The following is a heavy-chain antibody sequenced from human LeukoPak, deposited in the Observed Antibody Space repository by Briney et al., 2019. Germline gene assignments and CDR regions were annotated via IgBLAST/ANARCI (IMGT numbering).Heavy chain of an antibody. Sequence: GGSLRLSCAATRFTVSSNYMSRIRQAPRKGLNWVSAIYSGGSTYYADSVKGRFTISRDNSRNTLYLQMNSLRAEDTFLYYGEDGIRYCSGGSCIDYWGQGTLVTVSS. V-gene: IGHV3-53*01. J-gene: IGHJ4*02. D-gene: IGHD2-15*01. CDR2: IYSGGST. CDR1: RFTVSSNY. CDR3: EDGIRYCSGGSCIDY.